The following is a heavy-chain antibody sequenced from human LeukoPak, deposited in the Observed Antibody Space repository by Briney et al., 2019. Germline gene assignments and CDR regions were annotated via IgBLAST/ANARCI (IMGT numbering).Heavy chain of an antibody. D-gene: IGHD1-26*01. Sequence: SQTLSLTCTVSGGSISSGSYYWSWIRQPAGKGLEWIGRIYTSGSTNYNPSLKSRVTISVDTSKNQFSLKLSSVTAADTAVYYCARGGSGSYYVNWFDPWGQGTLVTVSS. CDR3: ARGGSGSYYVNWFDP. V-gene: IGHV4-61*02. CDR2: IYTSGST. CDR1: GGSISSGSYY. J-gene: IGHJ5*02.